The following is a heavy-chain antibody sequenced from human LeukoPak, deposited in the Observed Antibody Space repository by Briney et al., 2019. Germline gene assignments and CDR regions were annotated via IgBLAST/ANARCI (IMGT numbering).Heavy chain of an antibody. CDR1: GGTFSSYA. V-gene: IGHV1-69*13. CDR3: ARWLRLRGHYGMDV. Sequence: ASVKVSCKASGGTFSSYAISWVRQAPGQGLEWMGGIIPIFGTANYAQKFQGRVTITADESTSTAYMELSSLRSEDTAVYYCARWLRLRGHYGMDVWGQGTTVTVSS. J-gene: IGHJ6*02. D-gene: IGHD5-12*01. CDR2: IIPIFGTA.